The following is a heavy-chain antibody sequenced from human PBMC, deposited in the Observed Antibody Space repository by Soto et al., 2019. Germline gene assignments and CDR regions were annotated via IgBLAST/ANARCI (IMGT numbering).Heavy chain of an antibody. D-gene: IGHD3-3*01. CDR1: GFSLSNARMG. J-gene: IGHJ4*02. V-gene: IGHV2-26*01. CDR3: ARTCYDFWSGYRGGGLVDY. Sequence: QVTLKESGPVLVKPTETLTLTCTVSGFSLSNARMGVSWFRQPPGQALEWLAPIFSNDEKPYSTSLKSRLTNSQDTSKSQVVLTMTNMETVDTATYYCARTCYDFWSGYRGGGLVDYLGRGPLVTLSS. CDR2: IFSNDEK.